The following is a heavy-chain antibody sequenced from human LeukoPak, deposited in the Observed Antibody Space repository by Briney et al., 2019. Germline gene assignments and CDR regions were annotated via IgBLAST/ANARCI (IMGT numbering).Heavy chain of an antibody. D-gene: IGHD5-24*01. Sequence: SETLSLNCAVYGGSFSGYYWSWIRQPPGKGLEWIGEINHSGSTNYNPSLKSRVTISVDTSKNQFSLKLSSVTAADTAVYYCARDEIYYYYYMDVWGKGTTVTVSS. CDR2: INHSGST. V-gene: IGHV4-34*01. CDR1: GGSFSGYY. J-gene: IGHJ6*03. CDR3: ARDEIYYYYYMDV.